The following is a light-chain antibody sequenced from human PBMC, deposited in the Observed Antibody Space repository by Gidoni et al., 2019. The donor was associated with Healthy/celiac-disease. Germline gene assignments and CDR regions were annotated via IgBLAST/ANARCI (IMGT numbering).Light chain of an antibody. CDR1: SSDVGGYNY. J-gene: IGLJ1*01. Sequence: QSALTPPASVSESPGPPIPISCTGTSSDVGGYNYVSWYQQHPVKAPKLMIYDVSNRPSGVSNRFSGSKSGNTASLTISGLQAEDEADYYCSSYTSSSTYVFGTGTKVTVL. CDR3: SSYTSSSTYV. CDR2: DVS. V-gene: IGLV2-14*03.